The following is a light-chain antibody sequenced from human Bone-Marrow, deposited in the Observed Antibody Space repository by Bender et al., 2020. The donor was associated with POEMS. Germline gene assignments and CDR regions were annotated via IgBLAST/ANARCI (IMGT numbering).Light chain of an antibody. J-gene: IGLJ2*01. CDR3: CSYAGPNIFVV. V-gene: IGLV2-8*01. CDR2: DLH. CDR1: SSDVGDYNF. Sequence: QSALTQPPSASGSPGQSVTISCTGTSSDVGDYNFVSWYQQHPGKAPKLIIYDLHKRPSGVPDRFSGSKSGNTASLTISGLQADDEADYYCCSYAGPNIFVVFGGGTKVTVL.